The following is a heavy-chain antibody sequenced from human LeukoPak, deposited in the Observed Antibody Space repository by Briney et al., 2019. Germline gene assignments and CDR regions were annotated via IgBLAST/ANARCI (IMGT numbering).Heavy chain of an antibody. D-gene: IGHD3-9*01. CDR1: GGSISSYY. V-gene: IGHV4-59*01. Sequence: SETLSLTCTVSGGSISSYYWSWIRQPPGKGLEWIGYIYYSGSTNYNPSLKSRVTISVDTSKNQFSLKLSSVTAADTAVYYRARGRYFDWLWDFDYWGQGTLVTVSS. CDR2: IYYSGST. J-gene: IGHJ4*02. CDR3: ARGRYFDWLWDFDY.